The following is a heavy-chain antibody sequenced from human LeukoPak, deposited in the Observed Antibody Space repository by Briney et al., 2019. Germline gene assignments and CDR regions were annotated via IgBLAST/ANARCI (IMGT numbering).Heavy chain of an antibody. D-gene: IGHD1-7*01. CDR3: ARSQTTYNWNSNWFDP. Sequence: SETLSLTCTVSGGSISSGSYYWSWIRQPAGKGLEWIGRIYTSGSTNYNPSLKSRVTISVDTSKNQFSLKLSSVTAADTAVYYCARSQTTYNWNSNWFDPWGQGTLVTVSS. J-gene: IGHJ5*02. CDR2: IYTSGST. CDR1: GGSISSGSYY. V-gene: IGHV4-61*02.